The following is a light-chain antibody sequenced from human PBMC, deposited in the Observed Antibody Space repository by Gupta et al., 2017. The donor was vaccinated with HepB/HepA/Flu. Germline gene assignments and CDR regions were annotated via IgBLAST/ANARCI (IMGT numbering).Light chain of an antibody. CDR1: SSDGGGYNY. Sequence: QSALTQPASVSGSPGQSITISCTGTSSDGGGYNYVSWYQKHPGTAPKLMIYVVSNRPSGVSNRFSGSKSGNTASLTISGLQAEDEADYYCSSYTSSSTLVVFGGGTKLTVL. CDR2: VVS. V-gene: IGLV2-14*03. CDR3: SSYTSSSTLVV. J-gene: IGLJ2*01.